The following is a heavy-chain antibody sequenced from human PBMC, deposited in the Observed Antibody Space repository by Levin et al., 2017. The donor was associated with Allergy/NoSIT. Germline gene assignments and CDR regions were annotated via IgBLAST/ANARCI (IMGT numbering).Heavy chain of an antibody. CDR1: GFTFSTYW. Sequence: GGSLRLSCATSGFTFSTYWMNWVRQAPGKGLVWVSLINPDGSATTYADSVKGRFTISRDNAKNTVYLQMNSLRAEDTAVYYCARDLAGSPDYWGQGTLVTVSS. D-gene: IGHD1-26*01. J-gene: IGHJ4*02. CDR3: ARDLAGSPDY. CDR2: INPDGSAT. V-gene: IGHV3-74*01.